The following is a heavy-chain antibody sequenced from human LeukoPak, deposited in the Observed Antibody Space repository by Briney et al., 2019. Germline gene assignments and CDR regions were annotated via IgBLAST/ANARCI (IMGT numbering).Heavy chain of an antibody. Sequence: SETLSLTCTVSGGSISSYYWSWIRQPPGKGLEWIGYIYYSGSTNYNPSLKSRVTISVDTSKNQFSLKLSSVTAADTAVYYCARGAPIVVVVAATRRDFDYWGQGTLVTVSS. D-gene: IGHD2-15*01. CDR2: IYYSGST. CDR3: ARGAPIVVVVAATRRDFDY. J-gene: IGHJ4*02. CDR1: GGSISSYY. V-gene: IGHV4-59*01.